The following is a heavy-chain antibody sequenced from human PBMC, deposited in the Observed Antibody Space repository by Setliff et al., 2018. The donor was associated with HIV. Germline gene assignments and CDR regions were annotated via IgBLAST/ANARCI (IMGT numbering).Heavy chain of an antibody. CDR2: INSDNGNT. V-gene: IGHV1-3*01. J-gene: IGHJ5*02. Sequence: ASVKVSCMASGYTLSTYALYWVRQAPGQRLEWMGWINSDNGNTKFSQKFQGRLTITADTTASTAYMVLSSLTSEDTAVYYCARGGAREYQLLYNYFDPWGQGTLVTVSS. CDR3: ARGGAREYQLLYNYFDP. D-gene: IGHD2-2*01. CDR1: GYTLSTYA.